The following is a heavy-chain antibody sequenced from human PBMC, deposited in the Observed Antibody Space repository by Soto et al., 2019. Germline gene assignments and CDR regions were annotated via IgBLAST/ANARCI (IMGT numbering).Heavy chain of an antibody. Sequence: SETLSLTCTVSGGSISSSSYYWGWIRQPPGKGLEWIGSIYYSGSTYYNPSLKSRVTISVDTSKNQFSLKLSSVTAADTAVYYCAREMFVITFGGVIVPWWFDPWGQGTLVTVSS. CDR3: AREMFVITFGGVIVPWWFDP. V-gene: IGHV4-39*02. CDR2: IYYSGST. CDR1: GGSISSSSYY. J-gene: IGHJ5*02. D-gene: IGHD3-16*02.